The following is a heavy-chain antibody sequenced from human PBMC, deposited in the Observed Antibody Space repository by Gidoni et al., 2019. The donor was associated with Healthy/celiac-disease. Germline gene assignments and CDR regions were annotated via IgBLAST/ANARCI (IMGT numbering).Heavy chain of an antibody. J-gene: IGHJ6*02. V-gene: IGHV2-70*15. CDR1: GFSLSTSGMC. Sequence: QVTLRESGPALVTPTQTLTLTCTFSGFSLSTSGMCVSWIRQPPGKALEWLARIDWDDDKYYSTSLKTRLTISKDTSKNQVVLTMTNMDPVDTATYYCARCRVYCSSTSCSYGMDVWGQGTTVTVSS. D-gene: IGHD2-2*01. CDR3: ARCRVYCSSTSCSYGMDV. CDR2: IDWDDDK.